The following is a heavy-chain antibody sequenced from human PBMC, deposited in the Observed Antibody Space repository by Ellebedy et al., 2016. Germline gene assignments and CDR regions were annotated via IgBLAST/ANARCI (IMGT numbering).Heavy chain of an antibody. J-gene: IGHJ4*02. CDR3: RQGHYFDQ. V-gene: IGHV3-23*01. CDR2: ISGAGGDS. CDR1: GFMFRSFF. Sequence: GGSLRLSXAASGFMFRSFFMSWVRQAPGKGLEWVATISGAGGDSYFADSVRGRFTISRDNSKNTLYLQMNNLRVDDTALYYCRQGHYFDQWGQGALVTVSS.